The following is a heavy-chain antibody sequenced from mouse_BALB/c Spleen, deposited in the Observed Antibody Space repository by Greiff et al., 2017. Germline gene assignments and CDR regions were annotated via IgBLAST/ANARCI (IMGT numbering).Heavy chain of an antibody. D-gene: IGHD1-1*01. CDR2: IYPGSGST. CDR1: GYTFTSYW. J-gene: IGHJ2*01. Sequence: LKQPGPELVRPGASVKLSCKASGYTFTSYWMHWVKQRPGQGLAWIGNIYPGSGSTNYDEKFKSKATLTVDTSSSTAYMQLSSLTSEDSAVYYCTRFTTVVGVDYWGQGTTRTVSS. CDR3: TRFTTVVGVDY. V-gene: IGHV1S22*01.